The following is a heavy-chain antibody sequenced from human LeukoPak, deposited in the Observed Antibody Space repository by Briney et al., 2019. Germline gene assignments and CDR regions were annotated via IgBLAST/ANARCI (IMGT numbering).Heavy chain of an antibody. CDR2: ISSNGCST. CDR1: GYTFSSFA. D-gene: IGHD6-13*01. CDR3: VKDSAGSDP. Sequence: GGSLRLSCSASGYTFSSFAMHWVRQAPGKGLEYVSAISSNGCSTYYADSVRGRFTISRDNSKNTLYLQKNSQRAQDRPVFYCVKDSAGSDPWGKGTLVTVSS. J-gene: IGHJ5*02. V-gene: IGHV3-64D*06.